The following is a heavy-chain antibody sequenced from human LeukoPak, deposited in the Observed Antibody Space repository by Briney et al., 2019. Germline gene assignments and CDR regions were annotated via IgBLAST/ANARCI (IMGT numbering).Heavy chain of an antibody. CDR3: ARGHPGVVPTAFDI. Sequence: SETLSLTCAVYGGSFSGYYWSWIRQPPGKGLEWIGEINHSGSTNYNPSLKSRVTISVDTSKNQFSLKLSSVTAADTAVYYCARGHPGVVPTAFDIWGQGTMVTVSS. CDR1: GGSFSGYY. CDR2: INHSGST. J-gene: IGHJ3*02. V-gene: IGHV4-34*01. D-gene: IGHD3-3*01.